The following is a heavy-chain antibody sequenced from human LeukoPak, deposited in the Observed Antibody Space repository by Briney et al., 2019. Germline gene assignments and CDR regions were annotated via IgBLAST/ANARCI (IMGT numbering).Heavy chain of an antibody. CDR2: IRGSGDRT. V-gene: IGHV3-23*01. Sequence: GGSRRLSCAASGFTFSSYAMSWVRQAPGKGLEWVSAIRGSGDRTHYADSVKGRFTISRDNSKNTLYLQMNSLRAEDTAVYYCAKDSKIVGATFRSYHYMDVWGKGTAVTVSS. CDR3: AKDSKIVGATFRSYHYMDV. D-gene: IGHD1-26*01. CDR1: GFTFSSYA. J-gene: IGHJ6*03.